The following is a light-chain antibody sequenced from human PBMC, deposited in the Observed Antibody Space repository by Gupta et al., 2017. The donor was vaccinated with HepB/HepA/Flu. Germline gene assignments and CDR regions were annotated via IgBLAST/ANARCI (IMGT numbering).Light chain of an antibody. J-gene: IGKJ1*01. Sequence: DIVMTQSPDSLAVSLGEGATINCKSSQSVLYSSNNKNYLAWYQQKPRQPPKLLIYWASTRESGVPDRFSGSGSETDFTLTISSLQAEDVAVYYCQQYYTTPPTFGQGTKVEIK. V-gene: IGKV4-1*01. CDR3: QQYYTTPPT. CDR1: QSVLYSSNNKNY. CDR2: WAS.